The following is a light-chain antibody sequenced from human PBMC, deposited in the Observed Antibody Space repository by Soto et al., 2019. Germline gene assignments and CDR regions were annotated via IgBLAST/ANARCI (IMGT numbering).Light chain of an antibody. J-gene: IGKJ5*01. CDR1: QSISSY. V-gene: IGKV1-39*01. CDR3: QQYNNWPPIT. CDR2: AAS. Sequence: IQMTESPYSLSASVGDRVTITCRASQSISSYLNWYQQKPGKAPKLLIYAASSLQSGVPSRFSGSGSGTDFTLTISSLQSEDFAVYYCQQYNNWPPITVGQGTRLEI.